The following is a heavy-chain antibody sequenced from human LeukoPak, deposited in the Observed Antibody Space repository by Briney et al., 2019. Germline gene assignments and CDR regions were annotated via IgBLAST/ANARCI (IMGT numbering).Heavy chain of an antibody. CDR1: GHTFTNYI. CDR3: ARGGSITSREYFESLDY. D-gene: IGHD3-9*01. CDR2: INTIFGTA. V-gene: IGHV1-69*06. J-gene: IGHJ4*02. Sequence: ASVKVSCKTSGHTFTNYIYIWVRQAPGQGLEWVGGINTIFGTANYAQKFQGRVTIIADKSASTAYMQLSKMRSDDTAVYYCARGGSITSREYFESLDYWGQGTLVTVSS.